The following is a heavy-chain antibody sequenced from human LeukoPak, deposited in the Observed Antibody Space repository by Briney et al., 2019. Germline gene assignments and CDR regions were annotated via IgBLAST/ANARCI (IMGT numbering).Heavy chain of an antibody. CDR3: ARDASFGADWRF. J-gene: IGHJ4*02. V-gene: IGHV3-48*02. D-gene: IGHD3-16*01. Sequence: GGSLRLSCTASGYIFSDYSMHWVRQTPGKGLEWISYISYTTTAIYYADSVKGRFTISRDNPKNSLYLLMNSLRDEDTAVYYCARDASFGADWRFWGRGTLVTVSS. CDR1: GYIFSDYS. CDR2: ISYTTTAI.